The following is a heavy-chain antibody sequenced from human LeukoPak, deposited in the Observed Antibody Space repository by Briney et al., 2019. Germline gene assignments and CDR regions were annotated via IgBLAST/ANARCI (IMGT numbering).Heavy chain of an antibody. CDR2: IYYSGST. D-gene: IGHD3-3*01. CDR3: ARALYYDFWSGTYYFDY. V-gene: IGHV4-59*12. CDR1: GGSISSYY. J-gene: IGHJ4*02. Sequence: SETLSLTCTVSGGSISSYYWSWIRQPPGKGLEWIGYIYYSGSTYYNPSLKSRVTISVDRSKNQFSLKLSSVTAADTAVYYCARALYYDFWSGTYYFDYWGQGTLVTVSS.